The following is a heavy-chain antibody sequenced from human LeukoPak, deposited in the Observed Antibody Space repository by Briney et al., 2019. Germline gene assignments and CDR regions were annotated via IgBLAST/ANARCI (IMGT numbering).Heavy chain of an antibody. CDR2: IKQDGSEK. CDR3: ARDPNGSGPFDY. V-gene: IGHV3-7*01. J-gene: IGHJ4*02. Sequence: GGSLRLSCAASGFTVSSNFMSWVRQAPGKGLVWVANIKQDGSEKYYVDSVKGRFTISRDNAKNSLYLQMNSLRAEDTAVYYCARDPNGSGPFDYWGQGTLVTVSS. CDR1: GFTVSSNF. D-gene: IGHD2-15*01.